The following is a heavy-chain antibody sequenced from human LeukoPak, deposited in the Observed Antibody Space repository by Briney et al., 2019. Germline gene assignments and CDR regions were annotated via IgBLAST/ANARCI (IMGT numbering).Heavy chain of an antibody. V-gene: IGHV3-7*01. CDR2: IKQDGSEK. J-gene: IGHJ4*02. Sequence: GGSLRLSCAASGFTFSSYWMSWVRQAPGKGLEWVANIKQDGSEKYYVDSVKGRFTISRDNAKNSLYLQMNSLRAEDTAVYYCARVSSVAGTDFDYWRQGTLVTVSS. CDR3: ARVSSVAGTDFDY. D-gene: IGHD6-19*01. CDR1: GFTFSSYW.